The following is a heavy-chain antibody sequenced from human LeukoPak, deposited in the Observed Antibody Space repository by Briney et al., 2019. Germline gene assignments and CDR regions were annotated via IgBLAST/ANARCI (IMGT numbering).Heavy chain of an antibody. CDR3: AKDGFTMVRGVINGMDV. J-gene: IGHJ6*02. V-gene: IGHV3-30*18. CDR2: ISYDGSNK. CDR1: GFTFSSYG. D-gene: IGHD3-10*01. Sequence: PGGSLRLSCAASGFTFSSYGMHWVRQAPGKGLEWVAVISYDGSNKYYADSVKGRFTISRDNSKDTLYLQMNSLRAEDTAVYYCAKDGFTMVRGVINGMDVWGQGTTVTVSS.